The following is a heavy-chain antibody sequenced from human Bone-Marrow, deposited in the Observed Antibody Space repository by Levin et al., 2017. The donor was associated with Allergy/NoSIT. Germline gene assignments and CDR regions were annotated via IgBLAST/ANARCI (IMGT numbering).Heavy chain of an antibody. CDR3: AKDGGYSRHFDY. Sequence: LSLTCAASGFPFRSYGMHWVRQAPGKGLEWVAVISYDGSNKYYADSVKGRFTISRDNSKNTLYLQMNSLRAEDTAVYYCAKDGGYSRHFDYWGQGTLVTVSS. CDR2: ISYDGSNK. D-gene: IGHD6-13*01. V-gene: IGHV3-30*18. CDR1: GFPFRSYG. J-gene: IGHJ4*02.